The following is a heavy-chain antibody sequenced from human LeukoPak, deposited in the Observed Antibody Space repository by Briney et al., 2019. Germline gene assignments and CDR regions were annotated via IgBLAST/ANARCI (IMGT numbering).Heavy chain of an antibody. CDR2: IRSKANNYAT. CDR3: LARGDSYAFFDY. V-gene: IGHV3-73*01. D-gene: IGHD5-18*01. J-gene: IGHJ4*02. Sequence: GGSLRLSCAASGFTFSEASIHWVRQAAGKGLEWVGRIRSKANNYATAYAESGKGMFTMSRDDSKKTGYVETNSRGRGGTAVSQCLARGDSYAFFDYWGQGSLVTVSS. CDR1: GFTFSEAS.